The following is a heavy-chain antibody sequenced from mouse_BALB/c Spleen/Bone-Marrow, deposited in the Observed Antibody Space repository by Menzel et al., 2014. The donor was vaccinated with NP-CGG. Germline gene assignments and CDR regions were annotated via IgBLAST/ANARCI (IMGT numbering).Heavy chain of an antibody. CDR2: MGAGGST. Sequence: MQLGPGLVVPSQSLSISCTVSGFSLTSYGVHWVRQPPGKGLELLGVMGAGGSTDYNSALMSRLSITKDNSKSQLFLKMNSLQTDHTAMCFCARNTLYYSKNIYAMDYWGQGTSVTVST. CDR1: GFSLTSYG. CDR3: ARNTLYYSKNIYAMDY. V-gene: IGHV2-9*02. J-gene: IGHJ4*01. D-gene: IGHD1-1*01.